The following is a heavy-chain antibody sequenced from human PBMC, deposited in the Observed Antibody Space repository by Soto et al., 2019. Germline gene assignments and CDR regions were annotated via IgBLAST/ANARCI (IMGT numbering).Heavy chain of an antibody. J-gene: IGHJ4*02. V-gene: IGHV1-18*01. Sequence: QVQLVQSGAEVKKPGASVKVSCKASGYTFTNFGISWVRQAPGQGLEWMGWISAYNGNTNYAQKFQVRVTITTDTSTSTAYMEVRRLRFDDTSVYYCAGGGTPIDYWGQGTLVTVSS. CDR3: AGGGTPIDY. CDR2: ISAYNGNT. CDR1: GYTFTNFG. D-gene: IGHD3-16*01.